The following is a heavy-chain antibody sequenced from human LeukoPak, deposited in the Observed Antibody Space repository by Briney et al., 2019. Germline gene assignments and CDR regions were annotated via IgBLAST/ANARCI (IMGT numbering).Heavy chain of an antibody. J-gene: IGHJ4*02. CDR2: IKEDGSEK. Sequence: GGSLRLSCAASGFTFSTYWMSWVRQAPGKGLEWVANIKEDGSEKYYVDSVKGRFTISRDNSKNTLYLQMNSLRAEDTAVYYCARRGDGGRSFDYWGQGTLVTVSS. D-gene: IGHD4-23*01. CDR1: GFTFSTYW. CDR3: ARRGDGGRSFDY. V-gene: IGHV3-7*03.